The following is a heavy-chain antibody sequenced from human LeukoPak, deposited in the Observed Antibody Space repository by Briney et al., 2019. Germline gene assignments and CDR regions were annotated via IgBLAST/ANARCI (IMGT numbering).Heavy chain of an antibody. CDR1: GGSISSGGYY. V-gene: IGHV4-31*03. CDR3: ATTTGGSSHFDF. CDR2: IYYSGST. D-gene: IGHD2-15*01. J-gene: IGHJ4*02. Sequence: PSETLSLTCTVSGGSISSGGYYWSWIRQHPGKGLEWIGYIYYSGSTYYNPSLKSRVTMSVDTSKNQFSLKLSSVTAVDTAVYYCATTTGGSSHFDFWGQGTLVTVSS.